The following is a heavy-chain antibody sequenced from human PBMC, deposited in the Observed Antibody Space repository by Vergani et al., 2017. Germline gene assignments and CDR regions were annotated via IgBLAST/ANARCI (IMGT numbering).Heavy chain of an antibody. CDR1: VDSTSSNNC. J-gene: IGHJ4*02. V-gene: IGHV4-4*03. D-gene: IGHD2-2*02. CDR2: ICHTEDT. CDR3: ATIGYRRWGYYFDD. Sequence: QVQLQESGPGLVKPPGTLSLTCAVSVDSTSSNNCWTWVRQPPGKGLERIGEICHTEDTKYSPSLKSRVTVSVDESRNLFSLRLNSVTAADTAVYYCATIGYRRWGYYFDDWGQGILVTVSS.